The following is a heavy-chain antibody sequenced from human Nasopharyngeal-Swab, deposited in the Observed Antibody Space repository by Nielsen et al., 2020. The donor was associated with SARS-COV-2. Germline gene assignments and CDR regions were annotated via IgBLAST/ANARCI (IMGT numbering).Heavy chain of an antibody. CDR1: GDSIAYSTFY. D-gene: IGHD6-13*01. CDR2: IYYNGNT. CDR3: VRSSSWYYFDY. Sequence: SATLSLTCTVSGDSIAYSTFYWVWIRQPPGKGLEWIGNIYYNGNTYQNPSLKRRLTISVDKSKNQFSLQLSSVTAADTAVYYCVRSSSWYYFDYWAQGTQVTVSS. J-gene: IGHJ4*02. V-gene: IGHV4-39*01.